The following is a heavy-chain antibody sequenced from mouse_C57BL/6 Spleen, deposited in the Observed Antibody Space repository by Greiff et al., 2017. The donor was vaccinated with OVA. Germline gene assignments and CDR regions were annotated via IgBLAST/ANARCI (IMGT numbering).Heavy chain of an antibody. CDR1: GYTFTSYW. J-gene: IGHJ1*03. Sequence: VQLQQPGAELVRPGSSVKLSCKASGYTFTSYWMHWVKQRPIQGLEWIGNIDPSDSETHYNQKFKDKATLTVDKSSSTAYMQLSSLTSEDSAVYYCARKEYDYDNWYFDVWGTGTTVTVSS. D-gene: IGHD2-4*01. V-gene: IGHV1-52*01. CDR3: ARKEYDYDNWYFDV. CDR2: IDPSDSET.